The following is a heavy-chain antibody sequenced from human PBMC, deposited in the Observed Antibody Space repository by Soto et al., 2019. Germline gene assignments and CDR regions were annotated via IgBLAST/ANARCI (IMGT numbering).Heavy chain of an antibody. J-gene: IGHJ6*02. V-gene: IGHV4-31*02. D-gene: IGHD2-21*01. CDR3: AASCVGCGGFNYYGMDV. CDR2: IYYSGST. Sequence: GLEWIGYIYYSGSTYYNPSLKSRVTISVDTSKNQFSLKLSSVTAADTAVYYCAASCVGCGGFNYYGMDVWGQGTTVTVSS.